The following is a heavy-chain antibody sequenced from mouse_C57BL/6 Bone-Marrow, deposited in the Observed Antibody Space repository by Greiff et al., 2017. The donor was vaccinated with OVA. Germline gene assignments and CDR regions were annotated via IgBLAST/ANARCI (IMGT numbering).Heavy chain of an antibody. Sequence: DVKLVESGPGLVKPSQSLSLTCSVTGYSITSGYYWNWIRQFPGNKLEWMGYISYDGSNNYNPSLKNRISINRDTSKNQFFLKLNSVTTEDTATYYCARAGYYYGSSYFDYWGQGTTLTVSS. CDR3: ARAGYYYGSSYFDY. CDR2: ISYDGSN. J-gene: IGHJ2*01. D-gene: IGHD1-1*01. CDR1: GYSITSGYY. V-gene: IGHV3-6*01.